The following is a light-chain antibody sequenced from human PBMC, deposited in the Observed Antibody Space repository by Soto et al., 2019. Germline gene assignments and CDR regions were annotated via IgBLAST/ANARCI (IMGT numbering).Light chain of an antibody. CDR3: QQYGSSPRT. Sequence: EIVLTQSPGTLSLSPGERATLSCRASQSVSSSYLAWYQQKPGQAPRLLIYGASSRATGIPDRFSGSGSGTDFTLTISRLEPEYFAVYYYQQYGSSPRTFGQGTKVEIK. J-gene: IGKJ1*01. V-gene: IGKV3-20*01. CDR1: QSVSSSY. CDR2: GAS.